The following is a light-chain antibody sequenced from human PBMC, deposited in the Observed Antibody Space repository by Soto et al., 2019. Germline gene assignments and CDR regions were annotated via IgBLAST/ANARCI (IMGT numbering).Light chain of an antibody. CDR3: SSYTTILTYV. CDR1: SSDVGDYKY. CDR2: EVS. V-gene: IGLV2-14*01. J-gene: IGLJ1*01. Sequence: QSVLTQPASVSGSPGQSITISCTGTSSDVGDYKYVSWYQQHPGKAPKLVISEVSNRPSGISNRFSGSKSGNTASLTISGLQAEDEADYYCSSYTTILTYVVGTGTKVTVL.